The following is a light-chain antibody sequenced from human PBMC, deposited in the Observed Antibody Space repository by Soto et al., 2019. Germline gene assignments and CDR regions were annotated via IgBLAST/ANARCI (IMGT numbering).Light chain of an antibody. CDR3: QEYDSYSST. CDR1: QSISNY. CDR2: DAS. J-gene: IGKJ2*01. V-gene: IGKV1-5*01. Sequence: DIQMTQSPSTLPASVGDRATITCRASQSISNYLAWYQQKPGKAPKVLIYDASSFESGVPLRFSGSGSGTEFTLTISSLQPDDFANYYGQEYDSYSSTCGRGTKLQI.